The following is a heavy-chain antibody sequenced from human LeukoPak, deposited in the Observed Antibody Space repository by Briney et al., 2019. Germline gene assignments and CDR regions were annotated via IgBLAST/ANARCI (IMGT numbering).Heavy chain of an antibody. J-gene: IGHJ6*02. CDR1: GASISDYY. V-gene: IGHV4-59*01. CDR2: IFCTGNS. D-gene: IGHD3-10*01. Sequence: SETLSLTCTVSGASISDYYWTWIRQPPGKGLEWIGYIFCTGNSNTNPSLQSRVSMSVDTSKSQFSLWLRSVTAADTAVYYCARGSGSRANDYYYYYGLDVWGQGTTVTVSS. CDR3: ARGSGSRANDYYYYYGLDV.